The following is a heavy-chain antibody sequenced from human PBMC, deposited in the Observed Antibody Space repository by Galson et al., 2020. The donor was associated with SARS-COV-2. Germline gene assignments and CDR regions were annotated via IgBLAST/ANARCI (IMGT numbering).Heavy chain of an antibody. V-gene: IGHV4-39*01. Sequence: SETLSLTCTVSGGSISSSSYYWGWIRQPPGKGLEWIGSIYYSGSTYYNPSLKSRVTISVDTSKNQFSLKLSSVTAADTAVYYCARHEDSSSWYLGPLRSPFDYWGQGTLVTVSS. D-gene: IGHD6-13*01. J-gene: IGHJ4*02. CDR3: ARHEDSSSWYLGPLRSPFDY. CDR2: IYYSGST. CDR1: GGSISSSSYY.